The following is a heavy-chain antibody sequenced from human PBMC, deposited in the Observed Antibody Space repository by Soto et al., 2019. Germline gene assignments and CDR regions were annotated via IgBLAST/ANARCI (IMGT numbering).Heavy chain of an antibody. D-gene: IGHD6-13*01. Sequence: QVQLQESGPGLVKPSQTLSLTCSVSGGSISSGGNYWNWIRQHPGKGLERIGYIYYSGNTYYNPSLKSRVTISVDTSKNQFSLKLSSVTAADTAVYYCARDPSIADFYGMDVWGQGTTVTVSS. CDR1: GGSISSGGNY. CDR2: IYYSGNT. V-gene: IGHV4-31*03. CDR3: ARDPSIADFYGMDV. J-gene: IGHJ6*02.